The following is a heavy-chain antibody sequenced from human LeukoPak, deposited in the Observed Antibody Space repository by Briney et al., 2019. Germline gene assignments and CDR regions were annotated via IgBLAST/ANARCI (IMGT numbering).Heavy chain of an antibody. D-gene: IGHD1-26*01. V-gene: IGHV4-59*08. CDR1: GGSISSYY. Sequence: PSETLSLICTVSGGSISSYYWSWIRQPPGKGLEWIGYIYYSGSTNYNPSLKSRVTISVDTSKNQFSLKLSSVTAADTAVYYCAGYSGSYIDYWGQGTLVTVSS. J-gene: IGHJ4*02. CDR2: IYYSGST. CDR3: AGYSGSYIDY.